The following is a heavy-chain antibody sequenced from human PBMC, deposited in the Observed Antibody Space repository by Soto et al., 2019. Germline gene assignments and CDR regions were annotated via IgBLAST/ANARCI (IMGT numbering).Heavy chain of an antibody. Sequence: SETLSLTCTVSGGSISSYYWSWIRQPPGKGLEWIGYIYYSGSTNYNPSLKSRVTISVDTSKNQFSLKLSSVTAADTAVYYCARVGITTVRGVRYYFDYWGQGTLVTVSS. V-gene: IGHV4-59*01. D-gene: IGHD3-10*01. CDR3: ARVGITTVRGVRYYFDY. CDR2: IYYSGST. CDR1: GGSISSYY. J-gene: IGHJ4*02.